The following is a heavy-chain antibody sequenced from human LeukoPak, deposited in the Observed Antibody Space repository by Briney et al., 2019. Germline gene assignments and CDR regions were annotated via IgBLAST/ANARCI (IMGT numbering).Heavy chain of an antibody. D-gene: IGHD2-2*02. Sequence: AGGSLRLSCAASGFTLTSYAMNWVRQTPGKGLEWVSVISGDGGSTFYADSVNGRFTISRDNSKNTLFLQMNSLRADDTALYYCAKGTATSCYTGSDYWGQGTLVTVSS. J-gene: IGHJ4*02. CDR2: ISGDGGST. CDR1: GFTLTSYA. V-gene: IGHV3-23*01. CDR3: AKGTATSCYTGSDY.